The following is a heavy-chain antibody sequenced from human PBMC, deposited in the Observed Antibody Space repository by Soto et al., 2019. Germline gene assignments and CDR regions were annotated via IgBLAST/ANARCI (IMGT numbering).Heavy chain of an antibody. V-gene: IGHV3-30-3*01. J-gene: IGHJ4*02. D-gene: IGHD1-1*01. CDR2: ISNDGSNK. CDR1: GFTISGYA. CDR3: ARGGTPFDY. Sequence: QVQLVESRGGVVQPGRSLRLSCAASGFTISGYAMHWVRQAPGKGLEWVAFISNDGSNKYYADSVKGRFTISRDNSKNTLDLQMNSWRAEDTAVYYCARGGTPFDYWGQGTLFTVSS.